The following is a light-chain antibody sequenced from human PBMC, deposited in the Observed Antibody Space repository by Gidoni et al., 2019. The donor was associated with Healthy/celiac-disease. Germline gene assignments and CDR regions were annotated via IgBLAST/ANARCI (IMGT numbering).Light chain of an antibody. CDR1: QSLLHSNGYNY. V-gene: IGKV2-28*01. Sequence: DIVMTQSPLSLPDTPGEPASISCRCSQSLLHSNGYNYLDWYLQKPGQSPQLLIYLGSNRASGVPDRFSGSGSGTDFTLKISRVEAEDVGVYYCMKALQTPWTFGQGTKVWKSN. CDR2: LGS. J-gene: IGKJ1*01. CDR3: MKALQTPWT.